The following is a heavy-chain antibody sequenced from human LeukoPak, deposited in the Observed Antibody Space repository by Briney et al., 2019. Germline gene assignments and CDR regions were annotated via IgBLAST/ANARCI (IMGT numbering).Heavy chain of an antibody. CDR2: TSDSGGSA. V-gene: IGHV3-23*01. Sequence: GGSLRLSCAASGFRFSNYAMTWVRQAPRKGLEWVSGTSDSGGSAYYADSVKGRFTISRGNSKNTLFLQMSSLRAEDTAVYYCARDEGGTYCSSTSCPIDYWGQGTLVTVSS. J-gene: IGHJ4*02. CDR3: ARDEGGTYCSSTSCPIDY. CDR1: GFRFSNYA. D-gene: IGHD2-2*01.